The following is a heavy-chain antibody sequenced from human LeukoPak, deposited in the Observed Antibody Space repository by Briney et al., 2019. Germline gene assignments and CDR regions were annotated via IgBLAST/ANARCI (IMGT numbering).Heavy chain of an antibody. CDR1: GFTFSRYG. V-gene: IGHV3-23*01. CDR2: ISGSGGTT. D-gene: IGHD3-22*01. J-gene: IGHJ4*02. Sequence: PGGTLRLSCAASGFTFSRYGMSWVRQAPGKGLEWVSAISGSGGTTYYTDSVKGRFTISRDNSKNTLYLQINSLRAEDTAVYYCAKDHLPGIVVVDRDYWGQGTLVTVSS. CDR3: AKDHLPGIVVVDRDY.